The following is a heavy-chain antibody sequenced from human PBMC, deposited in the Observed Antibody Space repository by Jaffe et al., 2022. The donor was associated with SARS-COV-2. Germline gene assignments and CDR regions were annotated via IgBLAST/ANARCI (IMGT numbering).Heavy chain of an antibody. J-gene: IGHJ5*02. Sequence: QVQLVQSGAEVKKPGASVKVSCKASGYTFTSYDINWVRQATGQGLEWMGWMNPNSGNTGYAQKFQGRVTMTRNTSISTAYMELSSLRSEDTAVYYCAIFSSGSYLRDKNWFDPWGQGTLVTVSS. CDR3: AIFSSGSYLRDKNWFDP. D-gene: IGHD1-26*01. CDR2: MNPNSGNT. V-gene: IGHV1-8*01. CDR1: GYTFTSYD.